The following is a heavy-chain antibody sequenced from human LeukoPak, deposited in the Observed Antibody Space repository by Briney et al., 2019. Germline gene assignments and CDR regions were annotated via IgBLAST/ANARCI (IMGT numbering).Heavy chain of an antibody. CDR3: AKGGMVRGVFWGGDFDY. V-gene: IGHV3-23*01. D-gene: IGHD3-10*01. Sequence: GGSLRLSCAASGFTFSSYAMSWVRQAPGKGLEWVSAISGSGGSTYYADSVKGRFTISRDNSKNTLYLQMNSLRAEDTAVYYCAKGGMVRGVFWGGDFDYWGQGTLVTVSS. CDR1: GFTFSSYA. CDR2: ISGSGGST. J-gene: IGHJ4*02.